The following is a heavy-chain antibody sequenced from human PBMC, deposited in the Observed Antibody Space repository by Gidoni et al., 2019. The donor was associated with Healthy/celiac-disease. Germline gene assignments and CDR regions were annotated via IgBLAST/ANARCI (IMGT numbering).Heavy chain of an antibody. CDR1: GFTFSSYS. CDR3: ARDLRSSIAAAGVDAFDI. V-gene: IGHV3-48*02. D-gene: IGHD6-13*01. J-gene: IGHJ3*02. CDR2: ISSSSSTI. Sequence: EVQLVESGGGLVQPGVSLRLSCAASGFTFSSYSMNWVRQAPGKGLEWVSYISSSSSTIYYADSVKGRFTISRDNAKNSLYLQMNSLRDEDTAVYYCARDLRSSIAAAGVDAFDIWGQGTMVTVSS.